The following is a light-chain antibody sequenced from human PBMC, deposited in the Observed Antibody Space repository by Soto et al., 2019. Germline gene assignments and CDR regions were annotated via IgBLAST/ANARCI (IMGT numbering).Light chain of an antibody. V-gene: IGKV3-20*01. CDR3: QQYGGTPWT. CDR1: QSVNRNY. CDR2: GAS. J-gene: IGKJ1*01. Sequence: EIVLTQSPGTLSLSPGERATLSCRASQSVNRNYLAWYQQKPGQAPRLLIYGASRRAPGVPDRFRGSGSGTDFSLTISRLEPEDFAVYYCQQYGGTPWTFGQGTKVDIK.